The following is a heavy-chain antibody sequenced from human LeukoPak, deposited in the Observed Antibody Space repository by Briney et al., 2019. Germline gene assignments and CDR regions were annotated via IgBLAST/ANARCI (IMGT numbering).Heavy chain of an antibody. J-gene: IGHJ5*02. Sequence: GASVKVSCKASGYTFTGYYMHWVRQAPGKGLEWMGGFDREDGETIYAQKFQGRVTMTEDTSTDTAYMELSSLRSEDTAVYYCAVLGDHGYCSGGSCSWGQGTLVTVSS. CDR2: FDREDGET. D-gene: IGHD2-15*01. V-gene: IGHV1-24*01. CDR3: AVLGDHGYCSGGSCS. CDR1: GYTFTGYY.